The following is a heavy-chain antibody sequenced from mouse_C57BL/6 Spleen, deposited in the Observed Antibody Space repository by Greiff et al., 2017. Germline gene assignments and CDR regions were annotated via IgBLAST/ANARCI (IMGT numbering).Heavy chain of an antibody. J-gene: IGHJ4*01. Sequence: QVQLQQPGAELVKPGASVKMSCKVSGYTFTSYWITWVKQRPGQGLEWIGDIYPGSGSTNYNEKFKSKATLTVDTSTSTAYMQLSSLTSEDSAVYYCARSKVYYYGSSYDYAMDYWGQGTSVTVSS. CDR1: GYTFTSYW. CDR2: IYPGSGST. V-gene: IGHV1-55*01. CDR3: ARSKVYYYGSSYDYAMDY. D-gene: IGHD1-1*01.